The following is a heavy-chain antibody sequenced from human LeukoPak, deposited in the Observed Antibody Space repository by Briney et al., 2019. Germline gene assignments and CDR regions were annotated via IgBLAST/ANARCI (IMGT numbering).Heavy chain of an antibody. D-gene: IGHD4-17*01. J-gene: IGHJ5*02. CDR3: ARQDYGDDTDH. CDR1: GFTFSSHG. CDR2: IWYDGSNK. V-gene: IGHV3-33*01. Sequence: GRSLRLSCAASGFTFSSHGMHWVRQAPGKGLEWVAVIWYDGSNKYYADSVKGRFTISRDNSKNTLYLQMNSLRAGDTAVYYCARQDYGDDTDHWGQGTLVTVSS.